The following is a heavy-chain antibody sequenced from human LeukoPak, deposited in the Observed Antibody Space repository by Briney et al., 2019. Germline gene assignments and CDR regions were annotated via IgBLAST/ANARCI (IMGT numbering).Heavy chain of an antibody. CDR2: IYYSGST. Sequence: SETLSLTCTVSGGSISSSSYYWGWIRQPPGKGLGWIGSIYYSGSTYYNPSLKSRVTISVDTSKNQFSLKLSSVTAADTAVYYCASGRYFDWSHDYWGQGTLVTVSS. CDR3: ASGRYFDWSHDY. D-gene: IGHD3-9*01. J-gene: IGHJ4*02. V-gene: IGHV4-39*01. CDR1: GGSISSSSYY.